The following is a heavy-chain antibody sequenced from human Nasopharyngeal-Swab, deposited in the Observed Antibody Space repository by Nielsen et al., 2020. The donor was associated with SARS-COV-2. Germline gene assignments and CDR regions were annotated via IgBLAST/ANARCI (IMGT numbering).Heavy chain of an antibody. D-gene: IGHD4-23*01. V-gene: IGHV3-73*01. J-gene: IGHJ6*03. CDR1: GFTFSGSA. CDR3: TRPLGATVVTALTGYYYYMDV. Sequence: GGSLRLSWAASGFTFSGSAMHWVRQASGKGLEWVARIRSKANSYATAYAASVKGRFTISRDDSKNTAYLQMNSLKTEDTAVYYCTRPLGATVVTALTGYYYYMDVWGKGTTVTVSS. CDR2: IRSKANSYAT.